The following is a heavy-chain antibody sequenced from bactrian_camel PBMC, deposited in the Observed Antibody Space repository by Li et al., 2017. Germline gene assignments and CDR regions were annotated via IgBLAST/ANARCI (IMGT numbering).Heavy chain of an antibody. V-gene: IGHV3-2*01. J-gene: IGHJ4*01. CDR1: EFTFSYH. CDR2: IYSDGSKT. D-gene: IGHD5*01. CDR3: GKVLTGSELGQANY. Sequence: QVQLVESGGKMVQPGQSLKLSCTASEFTFSYHMSWVRQAPGKGLEWVSSIYSDGSKTYYSDSVKGRFTISKDNAKNTLYLQINSLKSEDTALYYCGKVLTGSELGQANYRGQGTQVTVS.